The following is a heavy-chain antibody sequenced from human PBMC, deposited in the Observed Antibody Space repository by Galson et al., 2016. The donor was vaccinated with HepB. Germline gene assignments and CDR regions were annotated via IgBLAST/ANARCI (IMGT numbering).Heavy chain of an antibody. V-gene: IGHV3-30*18. CDR1: GFTFSSYG. J-gene: IGHJ4*02. D-gene: IGHD2-21*01. CDR2: ISYDGSNK. CDR3: AKEVAGSWAFDY. Sequence: SLRLSCAASGFTFSSYGMHWVRQAPGKGLEWVTAISYDGSNKYYADSVKGRFTISRDNSKSTLYLQLNSLRAEDTAVYYCAKEVAGSWAFDYWGQGTLVTVSS.